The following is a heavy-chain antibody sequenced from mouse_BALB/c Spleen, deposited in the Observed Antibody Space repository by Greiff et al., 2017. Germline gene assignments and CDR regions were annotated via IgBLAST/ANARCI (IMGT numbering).Heavy chain of an antibody. D-gene: IGHD3-3*01. CDR1: GFAFSSYD. V-gene: IGHV5-12-1*01. CDR3: ARRDPGFFDY. CDR2: ISSGGGST. Sequence: EVQGVESGGGLVKPGGSLKLSCAASGFAFSSYDMSWVRQTPEKRLEWVAYISSGGGSTYYPDTVKGRFTISRDNAKNTLYLQMSSLKSEDTAMYYCARRDPGFFDYWGQGTTLTVSS. J-gene: IGHJ2*01.